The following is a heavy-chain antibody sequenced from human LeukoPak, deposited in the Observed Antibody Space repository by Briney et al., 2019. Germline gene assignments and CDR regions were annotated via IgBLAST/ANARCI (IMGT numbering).Heavy chain of an antibody. CDR3: AKDGDYDILTGWSYTLYYFDY. CDR1: GFTFSSYG. Sequence: PGGSLRLSCAASGFTFSSYGMSWVRQAPGKGLEWVSAISGGGGSTYYADSVKGRFTISRDNSKNTLYLQMNSLRAEDTAVYYCAKDGDYDILTGWSYTLYYFDYWGQGTLVTVSS. J-gene: IGHJ4*02. D-gene: IGHD3-9*01. V-gene: IGHV3-23*01. CDR2: ISGGGGST.